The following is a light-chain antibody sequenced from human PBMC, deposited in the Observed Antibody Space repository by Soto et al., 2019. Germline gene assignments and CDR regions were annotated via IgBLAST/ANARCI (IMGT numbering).Light chain of an antibody. J-gene: IGKJ1*01. Sequence: EIVMTQSPATLSVSPGERVTLACRASQRVSSNLAWYQQKPGQAPRLLIYGASTRATGIPARFSGSGSGTEFTLTISSLQSEDFAVYYCQQYNNWPLRTFGQGTKVEIK. V-gene: IGKV3-15*01. CDR1: QRVSSN. CDR3: QQYNNWPLRT. CDR2: GAS.